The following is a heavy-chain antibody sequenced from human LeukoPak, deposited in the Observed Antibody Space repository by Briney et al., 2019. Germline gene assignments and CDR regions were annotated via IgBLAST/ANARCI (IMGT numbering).Heavy chain of an antibody. CDR1: GLTFANFA. CDR2: IGTGAGAVT. V-gene: IGHV3-23*01. CDR3: ARDRYFTY. J-gene: IGHJ4*02. Sequence: GGCLRLSCAASGLTFANFATRWVRQAPGEWREWVSTIGTGAGAVTLYTDSVKGRFTISRDNSRNTLYLQMNSLRGEDTALYYCARDRYFTYWGQGTLVTVSS.